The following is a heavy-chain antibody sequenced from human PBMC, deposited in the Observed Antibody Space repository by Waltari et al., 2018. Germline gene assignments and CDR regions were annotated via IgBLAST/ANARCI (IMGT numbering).Heavy chain of an antibody. CDR2: IYYSGST. V-gene: IGHV4-59*01. CDR1: GGSIRGYS. Sequence: QVQLQESGPGLVKPSETLSLTCPVSGGSIRGYSWSWIRQPPGKGLDWIGYIYYSGSTNYNPALKSRVTISVDTSKNQFSLKLSSVTAADTAVYYCARDRFKWPYYGLDVWGQGTTVTVSS. J-gene: IGHJ6*02. CDR3: ARDRFKWPYYGLDV. D-gene: IGHD2-8*01.